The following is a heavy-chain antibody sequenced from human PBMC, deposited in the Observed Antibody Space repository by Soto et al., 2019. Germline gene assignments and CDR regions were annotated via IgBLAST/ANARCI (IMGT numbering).Heavy chain of an antibody. D-gene: IGHD6-19*01. V-gene: IGHV4-59*08. J-gene: IGHJ5*02. Sequence: PSETLSLTCTVSGGFISGFYWSWIRQPPGKGLEWIGYAYYSGNTKYNPSLKSRVTMSVDTSKNQFSLRLSSVTAADTAVYYCARQSAVAGNWFDPWGQGTLVT. CDR2: AYYSGNT. CDR3: ARQSAVAGNWFDP. CDR1: GGFISGFY.